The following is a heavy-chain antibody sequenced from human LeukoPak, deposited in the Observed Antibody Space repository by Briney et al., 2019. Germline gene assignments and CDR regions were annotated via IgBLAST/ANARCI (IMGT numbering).Heavy chain of an antibody. CDR1: GFSFSSYW. CDR3: ARDDTQGRGNEFHREYYDALDF. CDR2: IRTDGGTK. Sequence: GGSLRLSCEGSGFSFSSYWMHWVRQAPGKGLAWVSRIRTDGGTKYYADSVKGRFTVSRDNARNTLYLQMDSLRVDDTAVYYCARDDTQGRGNEFHREYYDALDFWGPGTMVTVSS. J-gene: IGHJ3*01. D-gene: IGHD4-23*01. V-gene: IGHV3-74*01.